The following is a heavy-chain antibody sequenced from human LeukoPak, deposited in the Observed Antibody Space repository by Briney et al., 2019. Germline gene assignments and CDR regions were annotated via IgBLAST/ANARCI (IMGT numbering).Heavy chain of an antibody. CDR2: ISAYNGNT. V-gene: IGHV1-18*01. D-gene: IGHD2-8*01. CDR3: ARAPGYCTNGVCDAYAFDI. CDR1: GYTFTSYG. Sequence: GASVKVSCKASGYTFTSYGISWVRQAPGQGLEWMGWISAYNGNTNYAQKLQGRVTMTTDTSTSTAYMELRSLRSDDTAVYYCARAPGYCTNGVCDAYAFDIWGQGTMVIVSS. J-gene: IGHJ3*02.